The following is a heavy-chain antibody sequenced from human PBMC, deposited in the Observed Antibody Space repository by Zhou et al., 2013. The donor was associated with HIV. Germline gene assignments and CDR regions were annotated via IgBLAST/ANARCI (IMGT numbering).Heavy chain of an antibody. Sequence: QVQLVQSGAEVKKPGSSVKVSCKASGDTFNNYSITWVRQAPGQGLEWMGGFIPIFGTANYAQRFQGRVTITTDESTSTAYMELSSLKSEDTAVYYCARGTDDYSSSCPFYYYYGMDVWGQGDHGHRL. V-gene: IGHV1-69*05. D-gene: IGHD4-17*01. CDR3: ARGTDDYSSSCPFYYYYGMDV. CDR2: FIPIFGTA. CDR1: GDTFNNYS. J-gene: IGHJ6*02.